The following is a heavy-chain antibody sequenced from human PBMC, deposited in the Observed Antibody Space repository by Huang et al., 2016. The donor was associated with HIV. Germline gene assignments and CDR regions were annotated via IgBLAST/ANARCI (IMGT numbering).Heavy chain of an antibody. CDR2: SSSGGGTK. J-gene: IGHJ4*02. CDR3: ASASGLLFENKLDS. V-gene: IGHV3-48*02. D-gene: IGHD2-21*02. CDR1: GSRFSDYS. Sequence: EVQLVQSGGGLVKPGGSLNLSCEGSGSRFSDYSMNWVRQAAGKGLEWISYSSSGGGTKYYADSMKGRLIISRDNAKKSLYLQMSSLTDEDTAIYYCASASGLLFENKLDSWGQGALVTVSS.